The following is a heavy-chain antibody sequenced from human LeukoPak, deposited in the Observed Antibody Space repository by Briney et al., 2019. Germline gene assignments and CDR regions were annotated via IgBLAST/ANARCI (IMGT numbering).Heavy chain of an antibody. Sequence: SETLSLTCTVSGGSISSSSYYWGWIRQPPGKGLEWIGSIYYSGSTYYNPSLKSRVTISVDTSKNQFSLKLSSVTAADTAVYYCARRGFAVVPAATYDAFDIWGQGTMVTVSS. V-gene: IGHV4-39*01. J-gene: IGHJ3*02. D-gene: IGHD2-2*01. CDR2: IYYSGST. CDR3: ARRGFAVVPAATYDAFDI. CDR1: GGSISSSSYY.